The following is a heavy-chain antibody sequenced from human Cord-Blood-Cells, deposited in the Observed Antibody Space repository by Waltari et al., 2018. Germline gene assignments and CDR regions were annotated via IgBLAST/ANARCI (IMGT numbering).Heavy chain of an antibody. CDR1: GYTFTGYY. D-gene: IGHD3-16*01. CDR2: INPNSGGT. V-gene: IGHV1-2*02. Sequence: QVQLVQSGAEVKKPGASVKVSCKASGYTFTGYYLHWLRQAPGQGLEWMGWINPNSGGTNYAQKFQGRVTMTRDTSISTAYMELSRLRSDDTAVYYCAPAPWGIVEAFDIWGQGTMVTVSS. CDR3: APAPWGIVEAFDI. J-gene: IGHJ3*02.